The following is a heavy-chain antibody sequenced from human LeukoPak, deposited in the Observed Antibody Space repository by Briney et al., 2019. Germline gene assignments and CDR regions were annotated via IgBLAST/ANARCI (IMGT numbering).Heavy chain of an antibody. V-gene: IGHV3-43*02. CDR2: ISGDGTST. CDR1: GFTFSSYA. Sequence: GGSLRLSCAASGFTFSSYAMHWFRQVPGKGLEWVSLISGDGTSTNYADSVKARFTISRDNSKNSLFLRMNSLRTDDTALYYCAKDRGFGGNSVYYYYSMDVWGQGTTVTVSS. CDR3: AKDRGFGGNSVYYYYSMDV. J-gene: IGHJ6*02. D-gene: IGHD4-23*01.